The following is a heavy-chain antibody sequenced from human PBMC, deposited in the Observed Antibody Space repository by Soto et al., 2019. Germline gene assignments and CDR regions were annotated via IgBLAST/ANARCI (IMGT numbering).Heavy chain of an antibody. J-gene: IGHJ6*02. CDR1: GYIFVNYG. D-gene: IGHD3-16*01. CDR3: VMVYHYVTPTPHDV. V-gene: IGHV1-18*01. CDR2: ISPYTGNT. Sequence: QVQLVQSGDEVKKPGASVKVSCKASGYIFVNYGIAWVRQAPGQGLEWMGWISPYTGNTHSATKIQGRLTMTTDTSTSTAYMDLGRLTSDDTAVHFCVMVYHYVTPTPHDVWGQGTTVTVSS.